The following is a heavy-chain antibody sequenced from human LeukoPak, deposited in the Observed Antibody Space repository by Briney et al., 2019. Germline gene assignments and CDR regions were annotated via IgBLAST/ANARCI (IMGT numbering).Heavy chain of an antibody. CDR3: ARGSAVRYFQH. Sequence: GESLKISCKVSGCSFTSYWIGWVRQMPGKGLEWMGSIYPGDSDTRYSPSFQGQVTISADKSINTAHLQWSSLKASDTAVYYCARGSAVRYFQHWGQGTLVTASS. CDR1: GCSFTSYW. J-gene: IGHJ1*01. D-gene: IGHD6-13*01. V-gene: IGHV5-51*01. CDR2: IYPGDSDT.